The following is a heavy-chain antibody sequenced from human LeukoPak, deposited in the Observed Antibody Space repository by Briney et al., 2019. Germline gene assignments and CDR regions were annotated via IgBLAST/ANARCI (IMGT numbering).Heavy chain of an antibody. V-gene: IGHV1-69*05. CDR1: GGTFSSYA. J-gene: IGHJ4*02. D-gene: IGHD5-18*01. Sequence: SVKVSCKASGGTFSSYAISWVRQAPGQGLEWMGGIIPIFGTANYAQKFQGRVTITTDESTSTAYMELSSLRSEDTAVYYCARDNGDTAMTDYWGQGTLVTVSS. CDR3: ARDNGDTAMTDY. CDR2: IIPIFGTA.